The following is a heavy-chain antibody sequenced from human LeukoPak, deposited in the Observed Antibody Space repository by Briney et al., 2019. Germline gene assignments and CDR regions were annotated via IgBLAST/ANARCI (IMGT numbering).Heavy chain of an antibody. V-gene: IGHV3-23*01. CDR3: AKDPVGGYSYGSSDY. CDR1: GFTFSSYA. CDR2: ISGSGGST. Sequence: GGSLRLSCAASGFTFSSYAVSWVRQAPGKGLEWVSAISGSGGSTYYADSVKGRFTISRDNSKNTLYLQMSSLRAEDTAVYYCAKDPVGGYSYGSSDYWGQGTLVTVSS. D-gene: IGHD5-18*01. J-gene: IGHJ4*02.